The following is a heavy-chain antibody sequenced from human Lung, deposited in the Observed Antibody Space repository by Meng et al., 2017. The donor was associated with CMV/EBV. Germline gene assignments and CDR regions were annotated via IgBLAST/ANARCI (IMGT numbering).Heavy chain of an antibody. CDR3: TTDTGYCSSTSCYPYYYGMDV. J-gene: IGHJ6*02. D-gene: IGHD2-2*01. CDR1: GFTFSNAW. CDR2: IKSKTDGGTT. V-gene: IGHV3-15*01. Sequence: SCAASGFTFSNAWMSWVRQAPGKGLEWVGRIKSKTDGGTTDYAAPVKGRFNISRDDSKNTLYLQMNSLKTEDTAVYYCTTDTGYCSSTSCYPYYYGMDVWXQGTXVTVSS.